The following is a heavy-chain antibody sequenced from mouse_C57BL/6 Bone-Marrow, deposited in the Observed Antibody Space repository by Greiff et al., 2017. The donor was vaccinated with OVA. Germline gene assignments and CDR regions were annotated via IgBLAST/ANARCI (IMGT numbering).Heavy chain of an antibody. CDR2: INPETGGT. D-gene: IGHD2-5*01. CDR1: GYTFTDYE. J-gene: IGHJ4*01. Sequence: QVQLQQSGAVLVRPGASVTLSCKASGYTFTDYEMNWVKQTPVHGLEWIGAINPETGGTTYNQKFKGKAILTADKSSSTAYMELRSLTSEDYAVYYGTRGYNNYYAMEYWGQGTSVTVSA. V-gene: IGHV1-15*01. CDR3: TRGYNNYYAMEY.